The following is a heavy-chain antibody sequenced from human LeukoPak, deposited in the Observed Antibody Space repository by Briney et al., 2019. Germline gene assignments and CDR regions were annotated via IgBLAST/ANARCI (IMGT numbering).Heavy chain of an antibody. CDR3: AREWWGSSSWFDP. CDR1: GGSICSGDYY. J-gene: IGHJ5*02. V-gene: IGHV4-30-2*01. D-gene: IGHD6-6*01. Sequence: RTSETLSLTCTVSGGSICSGDYYWSWIRQPPGKGLEWIGYIYHSGSTYYNPSLKSRVTISVDRSKNQFSLKLSSVTAADTAVYYCAREWWGSSSWFDPWGQGTLVTVSS. CDR2: IYHSGST.